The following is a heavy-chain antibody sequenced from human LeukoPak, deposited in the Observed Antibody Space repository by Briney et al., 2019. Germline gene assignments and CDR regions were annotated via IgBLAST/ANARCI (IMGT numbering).Heavy chain of an antibody. D-gene: IGHD6-19*01. V-gene: IGHV3-23*01. CDR3: AKDLALAGTGGGFDV. Sequence: GGSLRPSCAASGFPFTTYAIHWVRQAPGKWLERVSGISGGGDKAYYADSVNGRFTISRDNSKNTVSLQMSSLRAEDTALYYCAKDLALAGTGGGFDVWGQGTRVAVSS. CDR2: ISGGGDKA. CDR1: GFPFTTYA. J-gene: IGHJ3*01.